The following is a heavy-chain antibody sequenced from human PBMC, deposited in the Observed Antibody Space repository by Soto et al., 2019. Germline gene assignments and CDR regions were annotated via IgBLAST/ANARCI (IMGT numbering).Heavy chain of an antibody. CDR2: ISSDGSNK. V-gene: IGHV3-30*03. D-gene: IGHD1-7*01. Sequence: QVQLVESGGGGVQPGRSLRVSCAASGFTFSNYGMHWVRQAPGKGLEWVALISSDGSNKYYADSVKGRFSFSRDNSKNTLYLQVNSLRPEDTAVYYCVRDRGWNCDYWGQGTLVTVSS. J-gene: IGHJ4*02. CDR1: GFTFSNYG. CDR3: VRDRGWNCDY.